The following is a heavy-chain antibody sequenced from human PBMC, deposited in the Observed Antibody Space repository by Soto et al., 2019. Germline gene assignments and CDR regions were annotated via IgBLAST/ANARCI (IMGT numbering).Heavy chain of an antibody. CDR2: LSDDGSNK. Sequence: LRLSCAASGFTFSSYAFHWVRQAPGKGLEWVAILSDDGSNKDYAGSVKGRFTISRDNSRNTLYLQMNSLRAEDTAVYYCARHLSHLKYGWFDPWGQGTLVTVSS. CDR3: ARHLSHLKYGWFDP. D-gene: IGHD3-3*02. J-gene: IGHJ5*02. V-gene: IGHV3-30-3*01. CDR1: GFTFSSYA.